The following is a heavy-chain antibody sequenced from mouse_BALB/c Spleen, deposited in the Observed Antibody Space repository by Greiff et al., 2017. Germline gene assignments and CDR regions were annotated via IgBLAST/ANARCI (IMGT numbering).Heavy chain of an antibody. V-gene: IGHV1S22*01. CDR1: GYTFTSYW. J-gene: IGHJ4*01. CDR2: IYPGSGST. Sequence: LQQPGSELVRPGASVKLSCKASGYTFTSYWMHWVKQRPGQGLEWIGNIYPGSGSTNYDEKFKSKATLTVDTSSSTAYMQLSSLTSEDSAVYYCTRKLYYGNYYAMDYWGQGTSVTVSS. CDR3: TRKLYYGNYYAMDY. D-gene: IGHD2-1*01.